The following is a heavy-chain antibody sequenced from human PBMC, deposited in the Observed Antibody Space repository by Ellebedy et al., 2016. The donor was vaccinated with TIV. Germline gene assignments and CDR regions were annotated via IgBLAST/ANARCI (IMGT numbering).Heavy chain of an antibody. Sequence: ASVKVSCKASGGTFSSYAISWVRQAPGQGLEWMGWISENNGNTNYAQKFQGRVTMTTDTSTSTAYMELRSLRSDDTAVYYCARDFQLDYGDYGYGMDVWGQGTTVTVSS. CDR1: GGTFSSYA. D-gene: IGHD4-17*01. J-gene: IGHJ6*02. CDR2: ISENNGNT. V-gene: IGHV1-18*01. CDR3: ARDFQLDYGDYGYGMDV.